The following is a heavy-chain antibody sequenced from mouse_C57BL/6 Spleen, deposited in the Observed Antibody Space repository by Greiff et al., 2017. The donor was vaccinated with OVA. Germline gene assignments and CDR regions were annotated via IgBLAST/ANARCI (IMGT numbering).Heavy chain of an antibody. V-gene: IGHV1-85*01. D-gene: IGHD1-1*01. CDR2: IYPRAGST. CDR3: ARWGITTVVATDFDV. Sequence: VQVVESGPELVKPGASVKLSCKASGYTFTSYDINWVKQRPGQGLEWIGWIYPRAGSTKYNEKFKGKATLTVDTSSSAAYMELHSLTSEDSAVYFCARWGITTVVATDFDVWGTGTTVTVSS. CDR1: GYTFTSYD. J-gene: IGHJ1*03.